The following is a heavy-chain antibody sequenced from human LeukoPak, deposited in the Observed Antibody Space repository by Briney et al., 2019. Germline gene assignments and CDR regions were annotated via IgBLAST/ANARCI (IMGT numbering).Heavy chain of an antibody. CDR2: IYSGGST. J-gene: IGHJ4*02. CDR3: ARDGMATIGFDY. CDR1: GFTVSSSY. D-gene: IGHD5-24*01. Sequence: GGSLRLSCAASGFTVSSSYMSWGRQAPGQGLEWVSVIYSGGSTYYADSVKGRFTISRDNSKNTLYLQMNSLRAEDTAVYHCARDGMATIGFDYWGQGTLVTISS. V-gene: IGHV3-66*02.